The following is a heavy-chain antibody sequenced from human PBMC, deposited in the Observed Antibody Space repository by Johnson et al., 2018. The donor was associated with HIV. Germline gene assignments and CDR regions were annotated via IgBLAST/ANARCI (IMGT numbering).Heavy chain of an antibody. CDR3: AKDLGESENEEWASDYYDFGRDYPGQESRVVVGTFDI. CDR1: GFTFSSFG. CDR2: ISYDGNNK. D-gene: IGHD3-3*01. J-gene: IGHJ3*02. V-gene: IGHV3-30*18. Sequence: QVQLVESGGGVVQPGRSLRLSCAASGFTFSSFGMHWVRQAPGKGLEWVALISYDGNNKYYADSLKGRFTISRENSKNTLYLQMNSLRAEDTAVYYCAKDLGESENEEWASDYYDFGRDYPGQESRVVVGTFDIWGHGTMVTVSS.